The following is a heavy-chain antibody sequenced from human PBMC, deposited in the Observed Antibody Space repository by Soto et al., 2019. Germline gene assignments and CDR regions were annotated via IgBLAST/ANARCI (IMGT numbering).Heavy chain of an antibody. D-gene: IGHD2-15*01. CDR2: ISASNSYT. CDR3: AREGLLRPFNWFDP. J-gene: IGHJ5*02. Sequence: ASVKVSCKASGYTFNTYGITWVRQAPGQGLEWMGLISASNSYTKSAEKFQGRVTMTTDTSTNTAYMELRSLTSDDTAVYYCAREGLLRPFNWFDPWGQGTLVTVSS. CDR1: GYTFNTYG. V-gene: IGHV1-18*01.